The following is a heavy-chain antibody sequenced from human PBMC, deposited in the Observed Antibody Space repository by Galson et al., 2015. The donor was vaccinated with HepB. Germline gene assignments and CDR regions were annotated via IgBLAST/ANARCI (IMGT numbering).Heavy chain of an antibody. Sequence: ETLSLTCTVPGGSISSYHWSWIRQPPGKGLEWIGYIYYSGKTNYNPSLKSRVTISVDTSENQFSLRLSSVTAADTAVYWCARGRVGTDYWGQGTRVTVSS. CDR2: IYYSGKT. CDR1: GGSISSYH. J-gene: IGHJ4*02. V-gene: IGHV4-59*01. CDR3: ARGRVGTDY. D-gene: IGHD1-1*01.